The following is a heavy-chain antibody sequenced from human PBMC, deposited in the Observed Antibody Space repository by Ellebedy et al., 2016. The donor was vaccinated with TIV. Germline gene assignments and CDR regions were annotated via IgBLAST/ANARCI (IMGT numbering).Heavy chain of an antibody. V-gene: IGHV3-23*01. CDR2: ITGSGSST. CDR3: AKPPAGILTGYYPEAAFDI. J-gene: IGHJ3*02. D-gene: IGHD3-9*01. CDR1: GFTFSNYA. Sequence: GGSLRLXXAASGFTFSNYAMTWVRQPPGKGLEWVSGITGSGSSTSYADSVKGRFTTSRDNSKNTLYLQMSSLRAEDTALYYRAKPPAGILTGYYPEAAFDIWGQGTMVTVSS.